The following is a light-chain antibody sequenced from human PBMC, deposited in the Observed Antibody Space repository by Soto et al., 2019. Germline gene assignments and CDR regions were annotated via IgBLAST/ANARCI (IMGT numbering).Light chain of an antibody. CDR2: AAS. Sequence: DSQMTQSPSSLSASVGDRVTITCRASQGISNYLAWYQQKPGKVPKLLIYAASTLQSGVPSRFSGSGSGTDFTLTISSRQTEDVATYYCQKYNSAPWTFGEVTKVDIQ. J-gene: IGKJ1*01. CDR3: QKYNSAPWT. CDR1: QGISNY. V-gene: IGKV1-27*01.